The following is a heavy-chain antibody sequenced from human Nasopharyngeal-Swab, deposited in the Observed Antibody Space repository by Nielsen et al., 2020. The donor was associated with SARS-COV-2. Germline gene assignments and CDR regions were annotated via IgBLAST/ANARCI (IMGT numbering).Heavy chain of an antibody. Sequence: GESLKISCAVSGFTFSDSWMHWVRQAPGKGLGWVSRINSDGSRSGYADSVKGRFTISRDNAKNTIYLQMNSLRAEDTAVYYCARDFDKTGDWGQGTLVTVSS. V-gene: IGHV3-74*01. CDR1: GFTFSDSW. J-gene: IGHJ4*02. CDR3: ARDFDKTGD. CDR2: INSDGSRS. D-gene: IGHD7-27*01.